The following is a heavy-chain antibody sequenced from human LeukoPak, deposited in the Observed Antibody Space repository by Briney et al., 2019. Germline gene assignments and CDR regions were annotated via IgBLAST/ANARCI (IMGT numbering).Heavy chain of an antibody. CDR3: ARHVRYYYYYMDV. CDR1: GDSVSSDSAA. J-gene: IGHJ6*03. V-gene: IGHV6-1*01. Sequence: SQTLSLTCAISGDSVSSDSAAWNWIRQSPSRGLEWLGRTYYRSKWVKDYAESVKSRITINPDTSKNQVSLQLNSVTAADTAVYYCARHVRYYYYYMDVWGKGTTVTVSS. CDR2: TYYRSKWVK.